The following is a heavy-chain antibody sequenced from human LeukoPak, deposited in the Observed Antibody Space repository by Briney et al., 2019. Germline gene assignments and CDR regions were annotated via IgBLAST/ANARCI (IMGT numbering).Heavy chain of an antibody. D-gene: IGHD4/OR15-4a*01. J-gene: IGHJ4*02. CDR1: GFTVSSNY. V-gene: IGHV3-66*01. CDR3: ARDLKYGGYFGY. CDR2: IYSGGST. Sequence: GGSLRLSCAASGFTVSSNYTSWVRQAPGKGLEWVSVIYSGGSTYYADSVKGRFTISRDNSKNTLYLQMNSLRAEDTAVYYCARDLKYGGYFGYWGQGTLVTVSS.